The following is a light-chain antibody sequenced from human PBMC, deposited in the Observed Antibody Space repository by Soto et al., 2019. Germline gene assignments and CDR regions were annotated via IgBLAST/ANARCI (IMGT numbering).Light chain of an antibody. CDR1: QGIRND. J-gene: IGKJ5*01. CDR3: LQDYSYPWT. V-gene: IGKV1-6*01. CDR2: AAS. Sequence: IQMTQSPSSLSASVGDTVTITCRASQGIRNDLGWYQQKPGKAPKLLIHAASSLESGVPTRFSGSGSGTDFTFTISSLQAEDFATYYCLQDYSYPWTFGQGTRLEIK.